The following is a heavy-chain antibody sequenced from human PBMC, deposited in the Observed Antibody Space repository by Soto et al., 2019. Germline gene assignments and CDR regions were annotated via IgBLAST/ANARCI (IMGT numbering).Heavy chain of an antibody. J-gene: IGHJ4*02. CDR1: GGSISSYY. D-gene: IGHD2-15*01. Sequence: QVQLQESGPGLVKPSETLSLTCTVSGGSISSYYWSWIRQPPGKGLEWIGYIYYSGGTNYNPSLKSRVPISVATSKTQFSLKLGSVTAADTAVYYCARRYGGNLDYWGQGTLVTVSS. CDR2: IYYSGGT. V-gene: IGHV4-59*08. CDR3: ARRYGGNLDY.